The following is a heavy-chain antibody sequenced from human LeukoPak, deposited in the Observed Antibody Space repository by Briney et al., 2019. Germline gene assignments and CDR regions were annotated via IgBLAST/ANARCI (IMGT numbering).Heavy chain of an antibody. D-gene: IGHD7-27*01. CDR3: ARGSFLVSGVRATGDPFDY. J-gene: IGHJ4*02. V-gene: IGHV4-31*03. Sequence: SETLSLTCTVSGGSISSGGYYWSWIRQHPGKGLEWIGYIYYSGSTYYNPSLKSRVTISVDTSKKQFSLKLSSVTAADTAVYYCARGSFLVSGVRATGDPFDYWGQGTLVTVSS. CDR1: GGSISSGGYY. CDR2: IYYSGST.